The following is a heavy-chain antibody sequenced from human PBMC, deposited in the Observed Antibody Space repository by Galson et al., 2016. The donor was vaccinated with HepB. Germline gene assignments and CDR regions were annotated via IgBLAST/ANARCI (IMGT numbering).Heavy chain of an antibody. Sequence: SVKVSCKASGYTFTSYGISWVRQAPGQGLEWMGWISPFNDDTKYAQKFQGRVTMTTDTSTSTAYLEVMSLRSDDTAVYYCARGYSTASHRQTHYYQGMDVWGQGTTVIASS. CDR3: ARGYSTASHRQTHYYQGMDV. J-gene: IGHJ6*02. CDR1: GYTFTSYG. D-gene: IGHD2-21*01. V-gene: IGHV1-18*01. CDR2: ISPFNDDT.